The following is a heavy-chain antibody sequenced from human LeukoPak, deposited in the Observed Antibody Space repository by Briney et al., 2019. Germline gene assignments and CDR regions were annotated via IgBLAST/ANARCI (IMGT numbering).Heavy chain of an antibody. V-gene: IGHV3-7*01. CDR2: IKQDGSEK. D-gene: IGHD5-12*01. J-gene: IGHJ4*02. CDR1: GFTFSNYW. CDR3: ARGPSGYHNT. Sequence: GGSLRLSCAASGFTFSNYWMSWVRQAPGKGLEWVANIKQDGSEKYFVDSVKGRFTISRDNAKNTLYLQMNSLRAEDTAVYYCARGPSGYHNTGGQGTLVTVSS.